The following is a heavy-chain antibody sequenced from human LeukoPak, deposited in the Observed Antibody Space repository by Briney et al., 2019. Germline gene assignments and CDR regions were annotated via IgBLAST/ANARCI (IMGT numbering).Heavy chain of an antibody. CDR1: GFTFSSYA. CDR2: ISGSGGST. Sequence: PGGSLRLSXAASGFTFSSYAMSWVRQAPGKGLEWVSIISGSGGSTYYADSVKGRFTISRDNSKNTLYLQMNNLRAEDTAVYYCAKMPYNYDSSGRYYFDYWGQGTLVTVSS. J-gene: IGHJ4*02. D-gene: IGHD3-22*01. CDR3: AKMPYNYDSSGRYYFDY. V-gene: IGHV3-23*01.